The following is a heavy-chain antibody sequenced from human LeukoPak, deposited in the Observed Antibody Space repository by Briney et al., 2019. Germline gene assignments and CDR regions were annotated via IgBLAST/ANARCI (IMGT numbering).Heavy chain of an antibody. Sequence: PSETLSLTCTVSDASVTTYSWSWLRQPAGKGLEWVERVCSSGATKFNPSLKSRVTLLADPSNNHCSLKLPPVAAVDTAVYSSGATKYNPSLKSRVTISADTSKNQFSLKLPSVTAADTAVYYCARDHYGSGSYKAYFDYWGHGIQVTVSS. CDR1: DASVTTYS. CDR3: GATKYNPSLKSRVTISADTSKNQFSLKLPSVTAADTAVYYCARDHYGSGSYKAYFDY. V-gene: IGHV4-4*07. D-gene: IGHD3-10*01. CDR2: VCSSGAT. J-gene: IGHJ4*01.